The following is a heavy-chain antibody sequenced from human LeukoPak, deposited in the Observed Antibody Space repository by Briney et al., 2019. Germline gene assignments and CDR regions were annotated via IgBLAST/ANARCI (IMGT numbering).Heavy chain of an antibody. D-gene: IGHD1-26*01. J-gene: IGHJ4*02. Sequence: GSLRLSCAASGFTFSNAWMNWVRQAPGKGLEWVGRIKSKTDGGTTDYAAPVKGRFTISRDDSKNTLYLQMNSLKTEDTAVYYCTTVSSYSGSYWEDYWGQGTLVTVSS. CDR3: TTVSSYSGSYWEDY. CDR1: GFTFSNAW. V-gene: IGHV3-15*07. CDR2: IKSKTDGGTT.